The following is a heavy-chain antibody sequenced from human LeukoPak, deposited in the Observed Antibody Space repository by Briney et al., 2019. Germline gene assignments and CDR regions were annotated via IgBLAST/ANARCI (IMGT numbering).Heavy chain of an antibody. D-gene: IGHD1-26*01. CDR2: ISWNSGNI. J-gene: IGHJ5*02. Sequence: GGSLRLSCAASGFTFDDYAKHWVRQAPGKGLEWVSGISWNSGNIGYADSVEGRFTISRDNAKNSLYLQMNSLRAEDTALYYCAKDPNGSPLGWFDPWGQGALVTVSS. CDR1: GFTFDDYA. CDR3: AKDPNGSPLGWFDP. V-gene: IGHV3-9*01.